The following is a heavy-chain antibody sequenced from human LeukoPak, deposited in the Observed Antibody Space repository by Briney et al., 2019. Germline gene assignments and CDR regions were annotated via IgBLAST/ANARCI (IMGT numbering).Heavy chain of an antibody. CDR1: GGYISSGGYY. D-gene: IGHD5-18*01. V-gene: IGHV4-31*03. CDR2: IYYSGST. CDR3: ARGGGYSYGYSSDLFDY. Sequence: PSETLSLTCTVSGGYISSGGYYWSWIRQHPGKGLEWIGYIYYSGSTYYNPSLKSRVTISVGTSKNQFSLKLSSVTAADTAVYYCARGGGYSYGYSSDLFDYWGQGTLVTVSS. J-gene: IGHJ4*02.